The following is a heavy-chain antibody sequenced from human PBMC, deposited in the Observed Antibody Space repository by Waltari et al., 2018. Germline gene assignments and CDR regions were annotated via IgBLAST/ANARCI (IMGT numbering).Heavy chain of an antibody. D-gene: IGHD1-26*01. Sequence: QVQLVQSGAEVKKAGSSVKVSCKASGGTFSSHSIGWVRQAPGQGLEWMGGIIPSFDIGNYAPKFQGRITMPADGSTTPAYMDLSSLRSDDTAIYYCARATEHSWVDPWGQGTLVTVSS. CDR3: ARATEHSWVDP. J-gene: IGHJ5*02. CDR2: IIPSFDIG. CDR1: GGTFSSHS. V-gene: IGHV1-69*12.